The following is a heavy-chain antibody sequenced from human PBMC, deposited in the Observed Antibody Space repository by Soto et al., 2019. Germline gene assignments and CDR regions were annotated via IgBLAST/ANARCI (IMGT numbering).Heavy chain of an antibody. CDR1: GFTFSSYA. D-gene: IGHD6-13*01. CDR3: AKVNRASSSWSHFDY. J-gene: IGHJ4*02. V-gene: IGHV3-23*01. CDR2: ISGSGGST. Sequence: VGSLRLSCAASGFTFSSYAMSWVRQAPGKGLEWVSAISGSGGSTYYADSVKGRFTISRDNSKNTLYLQMNSLRAEDTAVYYCAKVNRASSSWSHFDYWGQGTLVTVSS.